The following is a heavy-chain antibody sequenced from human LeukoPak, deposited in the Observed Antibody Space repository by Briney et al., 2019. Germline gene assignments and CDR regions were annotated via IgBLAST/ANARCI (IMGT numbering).Heavy chain of an antibody. J-gene: IGHJ4*02. Sequence: GGSLRLSCAASGFTFSSYAMSWVRQAPGKGLEWVSAISGSGGSTYYADSVKGRFTISRDNSKNTLYLQMNSLRAEDTAVYYCAKGVAYCGGDCYLYFDYWGQGTLVTVSS. CDR2: ISGSGGST. CDR1: GFTFSSYA. CDR3: AKGVAYCGGDCYLYFDY. V-gene: IGHV3-23*01. D-gene: IGHD2-21*02.